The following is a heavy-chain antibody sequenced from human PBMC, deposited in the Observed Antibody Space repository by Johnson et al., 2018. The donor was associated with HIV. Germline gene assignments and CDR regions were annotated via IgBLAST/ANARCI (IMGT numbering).Heavy chain of an antibody. CDR1: GFTFSGSA. Sequence: QVQLVESGGGLVQPGGSLKLSCAASGFTFSGSAMHWVRQAPGKGLEWVAVISYDGSDKYYADSVKGRFTISSDSSKNTLYLQMNSLIAEDTAVYYCARDTGERQPAYLYAFDIWGQGTMVTVSS. CDR3: ARDTGERQPAYLYAFDI. V-gene: IGHV3-30*04. CDR2: ISYDGSDK. D-gene: IGHD1-1*01. J-gene: IGHJ3*02.